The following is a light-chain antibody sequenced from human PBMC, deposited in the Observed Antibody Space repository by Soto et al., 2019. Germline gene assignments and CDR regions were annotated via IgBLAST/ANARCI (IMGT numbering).Light chain of an antibody. Sequence: QSALTQPRSVSGSPGQSVTISCTGTSSDVGNYNFVSWYQEYPGKAPKLMIYDVSKRPSGVPDRFAGSKSGNTASLTISGLQAEDEADYYCCSYAGIHTLYVFGTGTKLTVL. CDR2: DVS. CDR1: SSDVGNYNF. V-gene: IGLV2-11*01. CDR3: CSYAGIHTLYV. J-gene: IGLJ1*01.